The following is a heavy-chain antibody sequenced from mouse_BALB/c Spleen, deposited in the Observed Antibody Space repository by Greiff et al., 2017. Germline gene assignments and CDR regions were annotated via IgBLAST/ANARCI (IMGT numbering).Heavy chain of an antibody. D-gene: IGHD1-2*01. CDR3: ARQNYYGYVAWFAY. J-gene: IGHJ3*01. CDR1: GFDFSRYW. CDR2: INPDSSTI. Sequence: EVKLVESGGGLVQPGGSLKLSCAASGFDFSRYWMSWVRQAPGKGLEWIGEINPDSSTINYTPSLKDKFIISRDNAKNTLYLQMSKVRSEDTALYYCARQNYYGYVAWFAYWGQGTLVTVSA. V-gene: IGHV4-1*02.